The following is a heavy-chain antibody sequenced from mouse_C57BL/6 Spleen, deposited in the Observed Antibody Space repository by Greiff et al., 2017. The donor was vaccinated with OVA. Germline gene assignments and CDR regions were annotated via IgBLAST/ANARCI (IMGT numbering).Heavy chain of an antibody. J-gene: IGHJ2*01. CDR1: GFTFSSYA. Sequence: EVKLVESGGGLVKPGGSLKLSCAASGFTFSSYAMSWVRQTPEKRLEWVATISDGGSYTYYPDNVKGRFTISRDNAKNNLYLQMSHLKSEDTAMYYCARLTGKGYWGQGTTLTVSS. D-gene: IGHD4-1*01. CDR2: ISDGGSYT. CDR3: ARLTGKGY. V-gene: IGHV5-4*03.